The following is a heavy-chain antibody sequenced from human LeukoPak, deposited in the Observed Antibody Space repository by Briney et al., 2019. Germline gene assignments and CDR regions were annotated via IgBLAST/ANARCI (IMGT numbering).Heavy chain of an antibody. J-gene: IGHJ4*02. CDR1: GGTFSSYT. CDR3: ARDLGAGATYFDY. Sequence: SVKVSCKASGGTFSSYTISWVRQAPGQGLEWMGRIIPILGIANYAQKFQGRVTITADKSTSTAYMEPSSLRSEDTAVYYCARDLGAGATYFDYWGQGTLVTVSS. CDR2: IIPILGIA. V-gene: IGHV1-69*04. D-gene: IGHD1-26*01.